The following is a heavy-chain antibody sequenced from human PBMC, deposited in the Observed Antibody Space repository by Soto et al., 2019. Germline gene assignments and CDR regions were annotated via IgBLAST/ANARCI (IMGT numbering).Heavy chain of an antibody. CDR3: ARILPYSSGWSFDY. V-gene: IGHV2-70*04. CDR1: GFSLSTSGMR. J-gene: IGHJ4*02. D-gene: IGHD6-19*01. Sequence: SGPTLVNPTQTLTLTCTFSGFSLSTSGMRVSWIRQPPGKALEWLARIDWDDDKFYSTSLKTRLTISKDTSKNQVVLTMTNMDPVDTATYYCARILPYSSGWSFDYWGQGXLVTVYS. CDR2: IDWDDDK.